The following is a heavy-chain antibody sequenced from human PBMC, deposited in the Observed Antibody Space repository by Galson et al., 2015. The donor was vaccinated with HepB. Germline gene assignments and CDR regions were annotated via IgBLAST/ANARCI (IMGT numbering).Heavy chain of an antibody. D-gene: IGHD3-9*01. CDR2: ISYDGSNK. V-gene: IGHV3-30-3*01. J-gene: IGHJ5*02. CDR3: ARDLRDIEGFATFDP. Sequence: SLRLSCAASGFTFSIYAIHWVRQASGKGLERVAVISYDGSNKYYADSVKGRFTISRDNAKNTLSLQMDSLRAEDTAVYYCARDLRDIEGFATFDPWGQGTLVTVSS. CDR1: GFTFSIYA.